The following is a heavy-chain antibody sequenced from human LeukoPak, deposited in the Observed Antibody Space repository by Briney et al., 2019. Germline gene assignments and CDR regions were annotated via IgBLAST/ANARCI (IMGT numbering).Heavy chain of an antibody. Sequence: GGSLRLSCAASGFIFSTFSMTWVRQAPGKGLEWVSSMSSGGTYIYYADSVRGRFTISRDNAKNSLSLVMKSLRAEDTAVYYCARDRPTGASRLFVVQWGQGTLVTVSS. D-gene: IGHD3-3*01. V-gene: IGHV3-21*01. CDR2: MSSGGTYI. CDR1: GFIFSTFS. CDR3: ARDRPTGASRLFVVQ. J-gene: IGHJ4*02.